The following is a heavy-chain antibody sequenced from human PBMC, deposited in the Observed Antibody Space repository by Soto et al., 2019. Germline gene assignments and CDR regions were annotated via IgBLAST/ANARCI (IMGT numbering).Heavy chain of an antibody. V-gene: IGHV3-23*01. CDR1: GVTFSSYA. CDR2: ISGSGGST. Sequence: GGSLRLSCAASGVTFSSYAMSWFRQAPGKGLEWVSAISGSGGSTYYADSVKGRFTISRDNSKNTLYLQMNSLRAEDTAVYYCAKGDGCSSTSCRPFDAPYDYWGQGTLVTVSS. D-gene: IGHD2-2*01. J-gene: IGHJ4*02. CDR3: AKGDGCSSTSCRPFDAPYDY.